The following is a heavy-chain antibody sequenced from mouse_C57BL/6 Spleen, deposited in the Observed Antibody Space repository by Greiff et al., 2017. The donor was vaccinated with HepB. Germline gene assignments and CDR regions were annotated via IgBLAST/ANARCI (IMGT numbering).Heavy chain of an antibody. D-gene: IGHD1-1*01. J-gene: IGHJ1*03. V-gene: IGHV1-52*01. CDR3: ASGVDYYGSSPYWYFDV. CDR1: GYTFTSYW. CDR2: IDPSDSET. Sequence: QVQLQQSGAELVRPGSSVKLSCKASGYTFTSYWMHWVKQRPIQGLEWIGNIDPSDSETHYNQKFKDKATLTVDKSSSTAYMQLSSLTSEDSAVYYCASGVDYYGSSPYWYFDVWGTGTTVTVSS.